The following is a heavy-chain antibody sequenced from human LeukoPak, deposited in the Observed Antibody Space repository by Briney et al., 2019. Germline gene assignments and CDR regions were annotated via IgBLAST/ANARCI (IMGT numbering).Heavy chain of an antibody. CDR1: GYTFTGYY. CDR3: ARDWDSDSSGYFDY. Sequence: ASVTVSCKASGYTFTGYYMHWVRQAPGQGLEWMGWINPNSGGTNYAQKLQGRVTMTTDTSTSTAYMELRSLRSDDTAVYYCARDWDSDSSGYFDYWGQGTLVTVSS. CDR2: INPNSGGT. D-gene: IGHD3-22*01. J-gene: IGHJ4*02. V-gene: IGHV1-2*02.